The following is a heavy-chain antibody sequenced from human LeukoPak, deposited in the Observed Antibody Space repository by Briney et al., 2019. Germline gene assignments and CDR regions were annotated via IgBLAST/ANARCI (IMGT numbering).Heavy chain of an antibody. J-gene: IGHJ4*02. CDR2: ISTSSIYI. CDR1: GFTFSTYT. D-gene: IGHD2-8*01. V-gene: IGHV3-21*04. Sequence: PGGSLRLSCAASGFTFSTYTMNWVRQAPGKGLEWVSSISTSSIYIYYADSLKGRFTISRDNAENSLYLQMNSLRAEDTALYYCARGGEGYCTNGVCYTRYYFDYWGRGTLVTVSS. CDR3: ARGGEGYCTNGVCYTRYYFDY.